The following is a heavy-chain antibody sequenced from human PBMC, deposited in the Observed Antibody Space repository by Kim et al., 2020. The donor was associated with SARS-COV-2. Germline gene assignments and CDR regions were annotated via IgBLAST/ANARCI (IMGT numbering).Heavy chain of an antibody. Sequence: SETLSLTCTVSGGSISSYNWSWIRQPPGKGLEWIGYIYYSGSTNYNPSLKSRVTISVDTSTNQFSLKLSSVAAADAAVYYCAGGEYSSSSSFWFDPWGQGTLVTVSS. D-gene: IGHD6-6*01. CDR3: AGGEYSSSSSFWFDP. V-gene: IGHV4-59*01. CDR1: GGSISSYN. CDR2: IYYSGST. J-gene: IGHJ5*02.